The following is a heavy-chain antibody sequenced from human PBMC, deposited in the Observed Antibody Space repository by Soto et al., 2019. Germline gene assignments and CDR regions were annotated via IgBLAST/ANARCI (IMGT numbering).Heavy chain of an antibody. J-gene: IGHJ4*02. CDR2: INAGYGNT. Sequence: ASVKVSCKASGYTFSSYAMHWVRQAPGQRLEWMGWINAGYGNTKSSQKFQDRVTISRGTSASTAYMELTSLRSEDTAVYYCARDTGDGTFDFWGQRTLVTVSS. CDR1: GYTFSSYA. V-gene: IGHV1-3*01. D-gene: IGHD7-27*01. CDR3: ARDTGDGTFDF.